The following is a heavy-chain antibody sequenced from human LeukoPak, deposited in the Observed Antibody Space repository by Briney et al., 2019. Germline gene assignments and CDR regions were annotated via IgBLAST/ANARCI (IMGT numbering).Heavy chain of an antibody. V-gene: IGHV3-49*04. J-gene: IGHJ6*03. CDR1: GFTFGDYA. Sequence: PGGSLRLSCTASGFTFGDYAMSWVRQAPGKGLEWVGFIRSKAYGGTTEYAASVKGRFTISRDDSKSIAYLQMNSLKTEDTAVYYCTANYDILTGYYKSYYYYMDVWGKGTTVTVSS. D-gene: IGHD3-9*01. CDR3: TANYDILTGYYKSYYYYMDV. CDR2: IRSKAYGGTT.